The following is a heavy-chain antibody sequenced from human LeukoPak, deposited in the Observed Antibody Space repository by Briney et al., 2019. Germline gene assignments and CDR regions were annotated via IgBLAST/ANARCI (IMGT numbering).Heavy chain of an antibody. CDR1: GGSISSSNW. Sequence: SETLSLTCAVSGGSISSSNWWSWVRQPPGKGLEWIGEIYHSGSTNYNPSLKSRVTISVDTSKNQFSLKLNSVTAADTAVYYCARHRSKWLQSSFDYWGQGTLVTVSS. J-gene: IGHJ4*02. CDR3: ARHRSKWLQSSFDY. D-gene: IGHD5-24*01. V-gene: IGHV4-4*02. CDR2: IYHSGST.